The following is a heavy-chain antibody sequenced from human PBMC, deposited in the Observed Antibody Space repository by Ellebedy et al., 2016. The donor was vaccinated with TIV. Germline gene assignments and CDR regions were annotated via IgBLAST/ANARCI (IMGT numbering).Heavy chain of an antibody. CDR1: GFTFSSNT. J-gene: IGHJ4*02. CDR3: AREPALTVTTLTGADY. V-gene: IGHV4-39*01. D-gene: IGHD4-17*01. CDR2: IYYSGST. Sequence: MPGGSLRLSCAASGFTFSSNTMGWVRQPPGKGLEWIGSIYYSGSTYYNPSLKSRVTISVDTSKNQFSLKLSSVTAADTAVYYCAREPALTVTTLTGADYWGQGTLVTVSS.